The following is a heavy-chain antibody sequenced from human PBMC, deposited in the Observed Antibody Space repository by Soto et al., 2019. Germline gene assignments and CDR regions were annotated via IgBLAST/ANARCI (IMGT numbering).Heavy chain of an antibody. CDR1: GGSFSGYY. D-gene: IGHD3-3*01. J-gene: IGHJ4*02. V-gene: IGHV4-34*01. CDR2: INHSGST. Sequence: SETLSLTCAVYGGSFSGYYWSWIRQPPGKGLEWIGEINHSGSTNCNPSLKSRVIISVDTSKNQFSLKLSSVTAADTAVYYCARCGGVRITIFGVVGPNFDYWGQGTLVTVSS. CDR3: ARCGGVRITIFGVVGPNFDY.